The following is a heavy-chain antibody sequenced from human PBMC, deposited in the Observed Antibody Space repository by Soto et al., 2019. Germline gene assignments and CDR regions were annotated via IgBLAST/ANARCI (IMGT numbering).Heavy chain of an antibody. V-gene: IGHV1-18*01. D-gene: IGHD6-6*01. CDR1: GCTFTSYG. J-gene: IGHJ6*02. CDR2: ISAYNGNT. Sequence: GASVKVSCKASGCTFTSYGISWVRQATGQGLEWMGWISAYNGNTNYAQKLQGRVTMTTDTSTSTAYMELRSLRSDDTAVYYCARVRGSSSSNYYYYYGMDVWGQGTTVTVSS. CDR3: ARVRGSSSSNYYYYYGMDV.